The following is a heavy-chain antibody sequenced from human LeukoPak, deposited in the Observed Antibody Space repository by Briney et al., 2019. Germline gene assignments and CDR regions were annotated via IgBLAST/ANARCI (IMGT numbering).Heavy chain of an antibody. CDR1: GYTFANYY. J-gene: IGHJ5*02. CDR2: INPSGGRT. D-gene: IGHD2-8*01. V-gene: IGHV1-46*01. CDR3: ARVVGMVYAYNWFDP. Sequence: ASVKVSCKASGYTFANYYMHWVRQAPGQGLEWMGMINPSGGRTTYAQKFQGRVTMTRDASTSTVYMELSSLRSEDTAVYYCARVVGMVYAYNWFDPWGQGTLVTVSS.